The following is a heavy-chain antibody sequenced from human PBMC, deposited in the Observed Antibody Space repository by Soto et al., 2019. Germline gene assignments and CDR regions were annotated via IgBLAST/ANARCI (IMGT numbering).Heavy chain of an antibody. CDR1: GGSFSGYY. V-gene: IGHV4-34*01. J-gene: IGHJ6*03. Sequence: SETLSLTCAVYGGSFSGYYWSWIRQPPGKGLEWIGEINHSGSTNYNPSLKSRVTISVDTSKNQFSLKLSSVTAADTAVYYCARVDWNYAMSVYYYYYMDVWGKGTTVTVSS. CDR2: INHSGST. CDR3: ARVDWNYAMSVYYYYYMDV. D-gene: IGHD1-7*01.